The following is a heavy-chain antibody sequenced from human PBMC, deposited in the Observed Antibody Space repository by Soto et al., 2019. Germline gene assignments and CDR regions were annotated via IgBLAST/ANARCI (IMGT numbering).Heavy chain of an antibody. CDR3: ARVTPGNNLYYFSGLDV. Sequence: LRLSCVASGFTFETYGIHWVRQAPGKGLQRVALISYEGSNTYYADSVRGRFTISRDNSKNTLYLQINALRPEDTGVYYCARVTPGNNLYYFSGLDVSGQGTSVTVYS. J-gene: IGHJ6*02. CDR2: ISYEGSNT. CDR1: GFTFETYG. D-gene: IGHD1-1*01. V-gene: IGHV3-30-3*01.